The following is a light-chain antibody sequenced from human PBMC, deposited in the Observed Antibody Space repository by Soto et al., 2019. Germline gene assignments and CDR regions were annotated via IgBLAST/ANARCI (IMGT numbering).Light chain of an antibody. V-gene: IGKV3-11*01. Sequence: EIVLTQSPATLSLSPGERATLSCRASQSVSSYLAWYQQKPGQAPRLLIYDASNRATGIPARFSGSGSGTDFTLNISSLEPEAFAVYYCQQRSNWPPSWTFGQGTKVEIK. CDR1: QSVSSY. CDR3: QQRSNWPPSWT. CDR2: DAS. J-gene: IGKJ1*01.